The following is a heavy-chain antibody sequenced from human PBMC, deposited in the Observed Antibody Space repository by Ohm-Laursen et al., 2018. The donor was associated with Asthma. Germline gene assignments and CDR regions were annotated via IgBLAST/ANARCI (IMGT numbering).Heavy chain of an antibody. Sequence: SLRLSCAASGFTFSSYTMSWVRQAPGRGLEWLSIVSGLDSGAHTYYADSVKGRFTISRDNSKSTLFLQMNSLRAEDTAVYYCAKDQCITMVQGGGECGMDVWGQGTTVTVSS. D-gene: IGHD3-10*01. V-gene: IGHV3-23*01. J-gene: IGHJ6*02. CDR1: GFTFSSYT. CDR2: VSGLDSGAHT. CDR3: AKDQCITMVQGGGECGMDV.